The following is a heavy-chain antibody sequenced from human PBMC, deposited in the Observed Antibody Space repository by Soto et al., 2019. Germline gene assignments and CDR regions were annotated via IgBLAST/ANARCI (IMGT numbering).Heavy chain of an antibody. J-gene: IGHJ6*02. CDR3: AKIDCSSTSCYAGNVYYYYGMDV. CDR1: GFTFSSYA. Sequence: LRLSCAASGFTFSSYAMIWVRQAPGKGLEWVSAISGSGGSTYYADSVKGRFTISRDNSKNTLYLQMNSLRAEDTAVYYCAKIDCSSTSCYAGNVYYYYGMDVWGQGTTVTVSS. V-gene: IGHV3-23*01. CDR2: ISGSGGST. D-gene: IGHD2-2*01.